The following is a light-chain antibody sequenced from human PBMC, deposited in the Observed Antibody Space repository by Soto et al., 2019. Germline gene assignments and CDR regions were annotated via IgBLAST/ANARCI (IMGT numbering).Light chain of an antibody. J-gene: IGKJ4*01. CDR1: QSISSW. CDR3: LQSYRTPLT. CDR2: GAS. V-gene: IGKV1-39*01. Sequence: DIQITQSPSTLSSTVGERVTRTCRASQSISSWLAWYQQKPGKAPNLLIFGASTLQSGVPSRFSGSGSGTDFTLTISSLQPEDFATYYCLQSYRTPLTFGGGTKVDI.